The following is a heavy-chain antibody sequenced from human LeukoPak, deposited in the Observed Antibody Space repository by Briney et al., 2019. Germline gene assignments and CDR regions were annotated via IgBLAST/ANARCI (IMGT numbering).Heavy chain of an antibody. J-gene: IGHJ4*02. Sequence: GGSLRLSCAASGFTFSTYWMHWVRQAPGKELVWVSRIDGEGSVTKYTDSVKGRFTISRDNAKNTVYLQMNSLRAEDTAVYYCTTGGSYFFDYWGQGTLVTVSS. CDR3: TTGGSYFFDY. CDR1: GFTFSTYW. D-gene: IGHD1-1*01. CDR2: IDGEGSVT. V-gene: IGHV3-74*01.